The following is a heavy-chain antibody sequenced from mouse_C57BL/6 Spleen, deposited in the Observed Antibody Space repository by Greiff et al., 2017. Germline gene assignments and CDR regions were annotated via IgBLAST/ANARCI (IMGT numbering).Heavy chain of an antibody. CDR3: ARAKGRDYYAMDY. CDR2: IDPSDSYT. V-gene: IGHV1-50*01. J-gene: IGHJ4*01. Sequence: VQLQQSGAELVKPGASVKLSCKASGYTFTSYWMQWVKQRPGQGLEWIGEIDPSDSYTNYNQKFKGKATLTVDTSSSTAYMQLSSLTSEDSAVYYCARAKGRDYYAMDYWGQGTSVTVSS. CDR1: GYTFTSYW.